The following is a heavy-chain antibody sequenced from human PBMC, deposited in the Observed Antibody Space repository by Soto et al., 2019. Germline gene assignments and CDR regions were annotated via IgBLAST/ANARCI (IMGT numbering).Heavy chain of an antibody. J-gene: IGHJ4*02. D-gene: IGHD5-12*01. Sequence: EVQLVESGGGLIQPGGSLRLSCAASGFTVSSNYMSWVREAPGKGLEWVSVIYSGGSTYYADSVKGRFTISRDNSKNTLYLQMNSLRAEDTAVYYCARGGRWLHTPFDYWGQGTLVTVSS. CDR1: GFTVSSNY. V-gene: IGHV3-53*01. CDR2: IYSGGST. CDR3: ARGGRWLHTPFDY.